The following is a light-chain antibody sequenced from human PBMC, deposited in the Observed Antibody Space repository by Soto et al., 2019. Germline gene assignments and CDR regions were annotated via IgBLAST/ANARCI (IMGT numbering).Light chain of an antibody. CDR1: QSVSSNS. CDR3: QQDGDSPPT. V-gene: IGKV3-20*01. Sequence: EIVLTQSPGTLSLSPGESATLSCRASQSVSSNSLAWYRRNPGQPPSLLIYGTSTRATDIPRRFSGSGSGTDCTLTITRLEPEDFAVYFCQQDGDSPPTFGQGTKVEVK. CDR2: GTS. J-gene: IGKJ1*01.